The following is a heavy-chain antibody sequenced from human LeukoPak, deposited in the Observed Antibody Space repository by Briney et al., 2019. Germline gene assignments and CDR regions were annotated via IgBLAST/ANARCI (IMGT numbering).Heavy chain of an antibody. D-gene: IGHD2-2*01. V-gene: IGHV3-30*04. CDR3: AKDAVPAAKYYFDY. J-gene: IGHJ4*02. Sequence: PGGSLRLSCAASGFTFSSYAVHWVRQAPGKGREWVAVISYDGSNKYYADSVKGRFTISRDNSKNTLYLQMNSLRDEDTAVYYCAKDAVPAAKYYFDYWGQGTLVTVSS. CDR2: ISYDGSNK. CDR1: GFTFSSYA.